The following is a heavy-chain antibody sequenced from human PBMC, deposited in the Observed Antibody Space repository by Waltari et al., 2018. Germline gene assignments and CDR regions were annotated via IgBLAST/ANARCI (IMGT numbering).Heavy chain of an antibody. CDR3: ATEPYSSSYYFDY. CDR1: GFTFSSYW. V-gene: IGHV3-7*01. Sequence: EVQLVESGGGLVQPGGSLRLSCAASGFTFSSYWMSWVRQAPGKGREGVANIKQDGSEKYYVDSVKGRFTISRDNAKNSLYLQRNSLRAEDTAVYYCATEPYSSSYYFDYWGQGTLVTVSS. CDR2: IKQDGSEK. D-gene: IGHD6-6*01. J-gene: IGHJ4*02.